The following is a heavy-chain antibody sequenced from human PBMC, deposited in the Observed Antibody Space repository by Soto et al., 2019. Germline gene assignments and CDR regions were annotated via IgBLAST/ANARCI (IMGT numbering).Heavy chain of an antibody. CDR3: AMDTGIAEAGTVMDV. Sequence: QVQLVQSGAEVKKPGSSVKVSCKASGGTFSSYGISWVRQAPGQGLEWMGGIIPIFGTPNYAQKFQGRVTITADESTSTAYVALTSLRSEDTAVYYCAMDTGIAEAGTVMDVWGQGTTVTVSS. V-gene: IGHV1-69*01. J-gene: IGHJ6*02. CDR1: GGTFSSYG. D-gene: IGHD6-13*01. CDR2: IIPIFGTP.